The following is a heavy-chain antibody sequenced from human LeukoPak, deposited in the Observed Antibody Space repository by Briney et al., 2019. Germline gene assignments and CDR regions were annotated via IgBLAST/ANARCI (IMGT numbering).Heavy chain of an antibody. Sequence: APVKVSCKASGYTFTGYYMHWVRQAPGQGLEWMGWINPNSGGTNYAQKFQGRVTMTRDTSISTAYMELSRLRSDDTAVYYCVRDPPGGSYSEFDYWGQGTLVTVSS. CDR1: GYTFTGYY. V-gene: IGHV1-2*02. D-gene: IGHD1-26*01. CDR3: VRDPPGGSYSEFDY. J-gene: IGHJ4*02. CDR2: INPNSGGT.